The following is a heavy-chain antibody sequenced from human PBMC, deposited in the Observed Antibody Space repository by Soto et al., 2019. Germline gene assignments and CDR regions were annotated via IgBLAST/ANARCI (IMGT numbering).Heavy chain of an antibody. J-gene: IGHJ6*02. Sequence: QVQLVQSGAEVKKPGSSVKVSCKASGGTFSSYAISWVRQAPGQGLEWMGGIIPIFGTANYAQKFQGRVTITADESTSTAYMELSSLRTEDTAVYYCARSPSSSSTATTYYYYGMDVWGQGTTVTVSS. CDR2: IIPIFGTA. CDR3: ARSPSSSSTATTYYYYGMDV. D-gene: IGHD6-6*01. CDR1: GGTFSSYA. V-gene: IGHV1-69*01.